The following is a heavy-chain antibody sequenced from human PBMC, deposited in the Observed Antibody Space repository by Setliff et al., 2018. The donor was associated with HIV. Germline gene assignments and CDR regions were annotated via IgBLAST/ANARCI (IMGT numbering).Heavy chain of an antibody. Sequence: TLSLTCTVSGGSISSGSYYCSWIRQPAGKGLEWIGRIYVPGISNYNPSLKSRVTISADTSKNQFSLKLSSVTAADTAVYYCARGRYDNSHFYYEVIDYWGQGTLVTVSS. CDR2: IYVPGIS. V-gene: IGHV4-61*02. J-gene: IGHJ4*02. CDR1: GGSISSGSYY. D-gene: IGHD3-22*01. CDR3: ARGRYDNSHFYYEVIDY.